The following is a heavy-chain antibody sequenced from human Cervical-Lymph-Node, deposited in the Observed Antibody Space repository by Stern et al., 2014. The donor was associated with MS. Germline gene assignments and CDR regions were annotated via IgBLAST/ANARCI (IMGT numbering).Heavy chain of an antibody. D-gene: IGHD4-23*01. CDR1: GGSISSYY. CDR2: TYYSGST. V-gene: IGHV4-59*01. J-gene: IGHJ4*02. CDR3: ARGYGGNPIDY. Sequence: VQLVDSGPGLVKPSETLSLTCTVSGGSISSYYWSWIRQPPGKGLEWIGYTYYSGSTNYNPSLKSRVTISVDTSKNQFSLKLSSVTAADTAVYYCARGYGGNPIDYWGQGTLVTVSS.